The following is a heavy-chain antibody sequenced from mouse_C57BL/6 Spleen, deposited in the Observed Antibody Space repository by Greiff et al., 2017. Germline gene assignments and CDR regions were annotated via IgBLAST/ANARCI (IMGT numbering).Heavy chain of an antibody. Sequence: EVKLVESGGDLVKPGGSLKLSCAASGFTFSSYGMSWVRQTPDKRLEWVATISSGGSYTYYPDRVKGRFTISRDNAKNTLYLQMSSLKSEDTAMYYCARDYYGSSSDFDVWGTGTTVTVSS. V-gene: IGHV5-6*01. CDR3: ARDYYGSSSDFDV. CDR2: ISSGGSYT. J-gene: IGHJ1*03. CDR1: GFTFSSYG. D-gene: IGHD1-1*01.